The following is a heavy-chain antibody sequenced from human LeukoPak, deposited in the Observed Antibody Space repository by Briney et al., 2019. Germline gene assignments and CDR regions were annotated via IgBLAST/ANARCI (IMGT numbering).Heavy chain of an antibody. V-gene: IGHV3-23*01. D-gene: IGHD4-17*01. CDR2: ISGSGDNK. Sequence: GGSLRLSCVASGFAFSSYAMSWVRQAPGKGLEWVSTISGSGDNKYDADSVKGRFTISRDNSKNTLYLQMNSLGAEDTAVYYCARGGTTVTGTWFDPWGQGTLVTVSS. J-gene: IGHJ5*02. CDR1: GFAFSSYA. CDR3: ARGGTTVTGTWFDP.